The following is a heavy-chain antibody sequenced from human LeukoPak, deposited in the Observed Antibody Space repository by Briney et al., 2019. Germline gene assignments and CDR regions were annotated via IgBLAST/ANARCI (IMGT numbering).Heavy chain of an antibody. V-gene: IGHV4-59*01. CDR2: IYYSGST. Sequence: SETLSLTCTVSGDSISSYYWSWIRQPPGKGLEWIGYIYYSGSTNYNPSLKSRVTISVDTSKNQLTLKLSSVTAADTAVYYCARIHYNWFDPWGQGTLVTVSS. CDR3: ARIHYNWFDP. J-gene: IGHJ5*02. CDR1: GDSISSYY.